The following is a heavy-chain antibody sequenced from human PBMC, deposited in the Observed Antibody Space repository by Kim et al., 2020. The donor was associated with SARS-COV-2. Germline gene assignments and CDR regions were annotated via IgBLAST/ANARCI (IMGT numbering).Heavy chain of an antibody. CDR3: ARDLYYDILTGYYKGWFDP. J-gene: IGHJ5*02. V-gene: IGHV1-18*01. Sequence: ASVKVSCKASGYTFTSYGISWVQQAPGQGLEWMGWTSAYNGNTNYAQKLQGRVTMTTDTSTSTAYMELRSLRSDDTAVYYCARDLYYDILTGYYKGWFDPWGQGTLVTVSS. CDR2: TSAYNGNT. D-gene: IGHD3-9*01. CDR1: GYTFTSYG.